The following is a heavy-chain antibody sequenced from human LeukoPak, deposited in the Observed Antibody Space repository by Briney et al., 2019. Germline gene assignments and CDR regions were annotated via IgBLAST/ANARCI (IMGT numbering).Heavy chain of an antibody. CDR1: GFTFSSYT. V-gene: IGHV3-23*01. Sequence: GGSLRLSCAASGFTFSSYTMSWVRQAPGKGLEWVSTIRGSGGSTYYADSVKGRFTISRDNSKNTLYLQMNNLRVEDTGVYYCVKDLRDSSNYYTHLDWGQGTLVTVSS. D-gene: IGHD3-22*01. J-gene: IGHJ4*02. CDR3: VKDLRDSSNYYTHLD. CDR2: IRGSGGST.